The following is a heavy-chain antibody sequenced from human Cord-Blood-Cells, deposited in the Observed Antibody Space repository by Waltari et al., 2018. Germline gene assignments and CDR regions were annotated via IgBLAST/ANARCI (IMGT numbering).Heavy chain of an antibody. CDR1: GYTFTSYA. CDR3: ATLLCSGGSCYDY. CDR2: INAGNGNT. D-gene: IGHD2-15*01. J-gene: IGHJ4*02. V-gene: IGHV1-3*01. Sequence: QVQLVQSGAEVKKPGASVKDSCTASGYTFTSYAMHWARPAPGQRLEWMGWINAGNGNTKYSQKFQGRVTITRDTSASTAYMELSSLRSEDTAVYYCATLLCSGGSCYDYWGQGTLVTVSS.